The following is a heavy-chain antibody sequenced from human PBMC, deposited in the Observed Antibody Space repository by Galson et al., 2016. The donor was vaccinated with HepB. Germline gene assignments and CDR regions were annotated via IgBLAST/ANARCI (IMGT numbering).Heavy chain of an antibody. Sequence: SLRLSCAASGFTFGHFGMHWVRQAPGEGLEWVAVISYDGNKKYYGDSVQGRFTISRDNSKNTLFLQMNSLRADDTAVYYCARASDVAVAATRSLFAHWGRGALVTVSS. V-gene: IGHV3-30*03. CDR2: ISYDGNKK. CDR3: ARASDVAVAATRSLFAH. J-gene: IGHJ4*02. CDR1: GFTFGHFG. D-gene: IGHD6-19*01.